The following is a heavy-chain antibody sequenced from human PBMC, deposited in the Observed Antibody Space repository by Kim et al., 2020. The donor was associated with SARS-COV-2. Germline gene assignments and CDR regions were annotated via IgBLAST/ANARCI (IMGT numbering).Heavy chain of an antibody. CDR1: GGSFSGYY. CDR3: ARAPPIYQLLESYDP. CDR2: INHSGST. J-gene: IGHJ5*02. V-gene: IGHV4-34*01. Sequence: SETLSLTCAVYGGSFSGYYWSWIRQPPGKGLEWIGEINHSGSTNYNPSLKSRVTISVDTSKNQFSLKLSSVTAADTAVYYCARAPPIYQLLESYDPWGQGTLVTVSS. D-gene: IGHD2-2*01.